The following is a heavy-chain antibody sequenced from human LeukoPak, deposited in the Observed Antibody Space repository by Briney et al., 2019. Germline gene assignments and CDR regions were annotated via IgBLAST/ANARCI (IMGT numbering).Heavy chain of an antibody. J-gene: IGHJ4*02. CDR3: ARVSVGATMLAYFDY. Sequence: GASVKVSCKASGFTFTAYYMHWVRQAPGQGLEWMGIINPSGGITNYAQKFQGRVTMTRDMSTSTVYMELSSLRSEDTAVYYCARVSVGATMLAYFDYWGQGTLVTVSS. D-gene: IGHD1-26*01. CDR1: GFTFTAYY. CDR2: INPSGGIT. V-gene: IGHV1-46*01.